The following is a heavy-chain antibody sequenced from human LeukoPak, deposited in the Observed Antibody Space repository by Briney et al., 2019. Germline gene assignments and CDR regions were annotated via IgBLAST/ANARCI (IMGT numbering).Heavy chain of an antibody. CDR3: ARDLQDEDSSGYDY. V-gene: IGHV3-66*01. CDR2: IYSGGST. D-gene: IGHD3-22*01. J-gene: IGHJ4*02. Sequence: GGSLRLSCAASGFTVSSNYMSWVRQAPGKGLEWVSVIYSGGSTYYADSVKGRFTISRDNAKNSLYLQMNSLRAEDTAVYYCARDLQDEDSSGYDYWGQGTLVTVSS. CDR1: GFTVSSNY.